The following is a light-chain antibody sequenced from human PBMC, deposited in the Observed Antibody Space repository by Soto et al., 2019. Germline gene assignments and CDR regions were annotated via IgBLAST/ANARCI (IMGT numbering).Light chain of an antibody. J-gene: IGKJ1*01. CDR3: LQVYSFPRT. CDR2: GAS. CDR1: QSLGSN. V-gene: IGKV3-15*01. Sequence: EIEMTQSPATLSLSPGERATLSCRASQSLGSNLAWYQQRPGQAPRLLIYGASTRATGIPARFSGSGSGTEFTLTISSLQSEDFASYFCLQVYSFPRTFGLGTKVEI.